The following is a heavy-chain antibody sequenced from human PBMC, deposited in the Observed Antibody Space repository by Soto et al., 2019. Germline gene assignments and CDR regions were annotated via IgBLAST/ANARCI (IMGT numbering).Heavy chain of an antibody. CDR2: ISYDGSHA. D-gene: IGHD1-26*01. CDR1: GFTFTTYG. V-gene: IGHV3-30*03. CDR3: ATERTYSVASGFDY. Sequence: QVQLVDSGGGVVQPGRSLRLSCAASGFTFTTYGMHWVRRAPGKGLEWVAVISYDGSHAYYADSVKGRFTISRDNSKNTLYLQINSLRAEDTAVYYCATERTYSVASGFDYWGRGPLVTVSS. J-gene: IGHJ4*02.